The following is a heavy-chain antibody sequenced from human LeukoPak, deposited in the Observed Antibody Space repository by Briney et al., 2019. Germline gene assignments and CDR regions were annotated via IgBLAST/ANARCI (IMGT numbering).Heavy chain of an antibody. D-gene: IGHD3-22*01. Sequence: PGGSLRLSCAASGFTFSRYWMHWVRQAPGKGLVWVSRISSGGSDTTYADSVKGRFTISRDNAKNTLYLQMNSLRAEDTAVYYCAREDYESYFFDYWGQGALVTVSS. CDR1: GFTFSRYW. V-gene: IGHV3-74*01. CDR3: AREDYESYFFDY. CDR2: ISSGGSDT. J-gene: IGHJ4*02.